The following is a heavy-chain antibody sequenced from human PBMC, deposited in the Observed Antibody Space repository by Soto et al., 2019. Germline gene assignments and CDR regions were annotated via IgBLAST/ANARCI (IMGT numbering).Heavy chain of an antibody. V-gene: IGHV4-61*01. Sequence: PSETLSLTCTVSGGSVSSGSYYWSWIRQPPGKGLEWIGYIYYTGSTYYNPSLKSRVTISVDTSKNQFSLKLSSVTAADTAVYYCARVGSSWYLGMDVWGQGTTVTVSS. CDR1: GGSVSSGSYY. J-gene: IGHJ6*02. D-gene: IGHD6-13*01. CDR2: IYYTGST. CDR3: ARVGSSWYLGMDV.